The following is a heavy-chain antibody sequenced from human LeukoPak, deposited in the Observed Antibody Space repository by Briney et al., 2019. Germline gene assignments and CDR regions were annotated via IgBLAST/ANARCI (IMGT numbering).Heavy chain of an antibody. D-gene: IGHD3-22*01. CDR3: ATTSYYYDSPDY. Sequence: SETLSLTCTVSGGSVTDYYWSWIRQSPGKGLEWIGYIYYTGTSYNPSLKSRVTISADTSKNQFSLKLSSVTAADTAVYYCATTSYYYDSPDYWGQGTLVTVSS. CDR2: IYYTGT. J-gene: IGHJ4*02. V-gene: IGHV4-59*08. CDR1: GGSVTDYY.